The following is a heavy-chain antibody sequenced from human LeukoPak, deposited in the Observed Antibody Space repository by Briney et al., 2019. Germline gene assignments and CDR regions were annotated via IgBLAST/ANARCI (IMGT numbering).Heavy chain of an antibody. V-gene: IGHV3-21*01. CDR1: GFTFSSYS. J-gene: IGHJ5*02. CDR2: ISSSSSYI. Sequence: GSLRLSCAASGFTFSSYSMNWVRQAPGKGLEWVSSISSSSSYIYYADSVKGRFTISRDNAKNSLYLQMNSLRAEDTAVYYCARDRGVKYCSSTSCSNWVDPWGQGTLVTVSS. CDR3: ARDRGVKYCSSTSCSNWVDP. D-gene: IGHD2-2*01.